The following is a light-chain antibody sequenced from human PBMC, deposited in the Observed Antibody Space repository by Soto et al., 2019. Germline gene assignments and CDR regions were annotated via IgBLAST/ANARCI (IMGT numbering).Light chain of an antibody. V-gene: IGLV1-44*01. J-gene: IGLJ3*02. CDR2: NNN. CDR3: AAWDDCLNGVV. CDR1: SSNIGSTT. Sequence: QSVLTQPPSASGTPGQRVTIACSGSSSNIGSTTVKWYQQLPGTAPKLLIYNNNQRPSGVPDRFSGSKSGTSASLAISGLQSEDEADYYCAAWDDCLNGVVFGGGTKVTVL.